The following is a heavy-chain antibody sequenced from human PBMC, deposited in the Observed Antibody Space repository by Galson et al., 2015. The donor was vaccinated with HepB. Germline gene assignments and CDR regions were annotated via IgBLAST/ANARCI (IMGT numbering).Heavy chain of an antibody. CDR2: LSYDGGSI. V-gene: IGHV3-30-3*01. CDR3: AREQRYCSATTCPSARGLFDY. J-gene: IGHJ4*02. D-gene: IGHD2-15*01. CDR1: GFTFSNYA. Sequence: SLRLSCAASGFTFSNYAMHWARQVPGKGLEWVAVLSYDGGSILYADSVKGRVIISRDNSKNTLHLQMNSLTAEDTAVYYCAREQRYCSATTCPSARGLFDYWGQGTLVTVSS.